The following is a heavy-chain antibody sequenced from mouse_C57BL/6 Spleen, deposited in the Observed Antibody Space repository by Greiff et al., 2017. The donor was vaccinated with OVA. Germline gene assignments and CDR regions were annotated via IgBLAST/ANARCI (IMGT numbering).Heavy chain of an antibody. CDR2: ISSGGSYT. V-gene: IGHV5-6*01. CDR1: GFTFSSYG. Sequence: EVQLQQSGGDLVKPGGSLKLSCAASGFTFSSYGMSWVRQTPDKRLEWVATISSGGSYTYYPDSVKGRFTISRDNAKNTLYLQMSSLKSEDTAMYYCARLEEFAYWGQGTLVTVSA. CDR3: ARLEEFAY. J-gene: IGHJ3*01.